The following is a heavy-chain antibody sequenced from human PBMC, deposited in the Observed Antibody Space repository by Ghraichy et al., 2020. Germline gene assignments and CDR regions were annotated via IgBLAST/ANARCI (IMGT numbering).Heavy chain of an antibody. D-gene: IGHD6-19*01. CDR3: ASGWLRGDWIDP. CDR1: GGSVSSSNW. V-gene: IGHV4/OR15-8*01. J-gene: IGHJ5*02. Sequence: SETLSLTCAVSGGSVSSSNWWTWVRQPPGKGLEWIGEIYHSESHSGTTNYNPSLKSRLTISIDKSKNQFSLNLTSVTAADTAVYYCASGWLRGDWIDPWGQGTLVTVSS. CDR2: IYHSESHSGTT.